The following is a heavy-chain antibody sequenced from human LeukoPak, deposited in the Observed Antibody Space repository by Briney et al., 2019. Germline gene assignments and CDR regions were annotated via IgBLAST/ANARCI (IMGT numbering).Heavy chain of an antibody. CDR1: GFTFSNYW. CDR3: AKGSLGSWYYFDL. J-gene: IGHJ4*02. D-gene: IGHD6-13*01. Sequence: PGGSLRLSCAASGFTFSNYWMHWVRQAPGKGLGWVSRINGHGSRSDYADSVKGRFTISRDIAKNTLYLQMHSLRAEDTAVYYCAKGSLGSWYYFDLWGQGTLVTVSS. V-gene: IGHV3-74*01. CDR2: INGHGSRS.